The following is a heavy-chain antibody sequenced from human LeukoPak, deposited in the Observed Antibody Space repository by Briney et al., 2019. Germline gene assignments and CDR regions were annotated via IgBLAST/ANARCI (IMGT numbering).Heavy chain of an antibody. J-gene: IGHJ4*02. CDR2: INPNSGNT. CDR3: ARSVYYYDSSGYYYNY. CDR1: GDTFTSYD. D-gene: IGHD3-22*01. V-gene: IGHV1-8*01. Sequence: ASVKVSCKASGDTFTSYDINWVRQATGQGLEWMGWINPNSGNTGYAQKFQGRVTMTRNTSISTAYMELSSLRSEDTAVYYCARSVYYYDSSGYYYNYWGQGTLVTVSS.